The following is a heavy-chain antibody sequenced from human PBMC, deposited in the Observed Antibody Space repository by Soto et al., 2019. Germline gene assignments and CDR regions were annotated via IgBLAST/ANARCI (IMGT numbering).Heavy chain of an antibody. CDR2: YYYGGST. D-gene: IGHD6-19*01. CDR1: GDSISSGNYY. CDR3: VRHGWDTGWFYFDY. V-gene: IGHV4-39*01. J-gene: IGHJ4*02. Sequence: QLQLQESGPGLVKPSETLSLTCTVSGDSISSGNYYWGWIRQSPGKGLEWIGSYYYGGSTHSNPSLKSRGTISADTSKNQFSLKLTCRTAADTAEYYCVRHGWDTGWFYFDYWGQGTRVIVSS.